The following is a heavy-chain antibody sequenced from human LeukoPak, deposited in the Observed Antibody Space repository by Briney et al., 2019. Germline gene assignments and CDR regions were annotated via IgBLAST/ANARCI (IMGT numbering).Heavy chain of an antibody. CDR3: ARHEEDEGAGTPDLDY. V-gene: IGHV4-30-4*01. D-gene: IGHD1-14*01. Sequence: SQTLSLTCTVSGGSISSGGYYWSWIRQSPGKGLEWIGYIYYIGTAYYNPSLKSRVTISVDTSKNQFSLKLSSVTAADTAVYYCARHEEDEGAGTPDLDYWGQGTLVTVSS. CDR1: GGSISSGGYY. CDR2: IYYIGTA. J-gene: IGHJ4*02.